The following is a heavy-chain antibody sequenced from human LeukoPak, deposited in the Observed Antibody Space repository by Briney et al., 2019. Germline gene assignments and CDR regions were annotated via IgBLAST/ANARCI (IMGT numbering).Heavy chain of an antibody. D-gene: IGHD5-24*01. Sequence: ASVKVSCKASGYTFTSYGISWVRQAPGQGLESMGWISAYNGNTNYAQKLQGRVTMTTDTSTSTAYMELRSLRSDDTAVYYCARVRGYNWEGAFDYWGQGTLVTVSS. CDR3: ARVRGYNWEGAFDY. V-gene: IGHV1-18*01. J-gene: IGHJ4*02. CDR2: ISAYNGNT. CDR1: GYTFTSYG.